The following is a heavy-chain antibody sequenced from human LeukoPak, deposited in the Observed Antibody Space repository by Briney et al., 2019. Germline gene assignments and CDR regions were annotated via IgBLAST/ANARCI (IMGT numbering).Heavy chain of an antibody. V-gene: IGHV5-51*01. CDR1: GYSFTSYW. Sequence: GESLKISCKGSGYSFTSYWIGWVRQMPGKGLEWVGIIYPGDSDTRYSPPFQGQVTISADKSISTAYLQWSSLKASDTAMYYCARLTWLRYRSVWFDPWGQGTLVTVSS. CDR2: IYPGDSDT. J-gene: IGHJ5*02. D-gene: IGHD5-12*01. CDR3: ARLTWLRYRSVWFDP.